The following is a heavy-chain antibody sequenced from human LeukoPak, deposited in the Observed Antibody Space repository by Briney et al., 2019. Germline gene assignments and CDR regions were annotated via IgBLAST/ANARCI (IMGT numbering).Heavy chain of an antibody. J-gene: IGHJ5*02. Sequence: SVKVSCKASGGTFNNYAVSWVRQAPGQGLEWLGGIIPMFGSGKYAQKFQGRVTVTTDEATTTAYMELVSLTSEDTAVYYCVRRQALRGRHRAFDPWGQGTLVIVTS. CDR3: VRRQALRGRHRAFDP. CDR1: GGTFNNYA. V-gene: IGHV1-69*05. CDR2: IIPMFGSG. D-gene: IGHD6-25*01.